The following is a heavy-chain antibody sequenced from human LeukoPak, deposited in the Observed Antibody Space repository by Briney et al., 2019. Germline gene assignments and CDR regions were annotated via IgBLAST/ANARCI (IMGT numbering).Heavy chain of an antibody. D-gene: IGHD2-15*01. J-gene: IGHJ5*02. CDR2: ISWNSGSI. Sequence: GGSLRLSCAASGFTFDDYAMHWFRQAPGKGLEWVSGISWNSGSIGYADSVKGRFTISRDNAKNSLYLQMNSLRAEDTALYYCAKMEGGPHCSGGSCYHTNWFDPWGQGTLVTVSS. CDR1: GFTFDDYA. CDR3: AKMEGGPHCSGGSCYHTNWFDP. V-gene: IGHV3-9*01.